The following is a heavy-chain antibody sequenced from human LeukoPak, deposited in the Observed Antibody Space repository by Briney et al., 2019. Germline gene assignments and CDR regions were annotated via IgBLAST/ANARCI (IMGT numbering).Heavy chain of an antibody. J-gene: IGHJ3*02. CDR2: ISSSGSTI. V-gene: IGHV3-11*01. Sequence: GGSLRLSCAASGFTVSSNYMSWIRQAPGKGLEWVSYISSSGSTIYYADSVKGRFTISRDNAKNSLYLQMNSLRAEDTAVYYCAREDSSGWYALGDAFDIWGQGTMVTVSS. CDR3: AREDSSGWYALGDAFDI. CDR1: GFTVSSNY. D-gene: IGHD6-19*01.